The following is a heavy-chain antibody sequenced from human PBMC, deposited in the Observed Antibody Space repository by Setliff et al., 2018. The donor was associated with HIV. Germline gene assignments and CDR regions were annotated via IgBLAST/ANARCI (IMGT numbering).Heavy chain of an antibody. J-gene: IGHJ4*02. D-gene: IGHD6-13*01. V-gene: IGHV3-7*01. Sequence: GGSLRLSCAASGFTFSSAWMGWVRQAPGKGLEWVANIKQDGSEKYYVDSVKGRFTISRDNAKNSLYLQMNSLRAEGTAVYYCARPIAAAGLFDSWGQGTLVTVSS. CDR1: GFTFSSAW. CDR3: ARPIAAAGLFDS. CDR2: IKQDGSEK.